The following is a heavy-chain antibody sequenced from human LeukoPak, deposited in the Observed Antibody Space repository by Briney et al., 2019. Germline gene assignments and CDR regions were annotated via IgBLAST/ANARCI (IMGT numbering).Heavy chain of an antibody. CDR3: ARDYNYGIYYYMDV. D-gene: IGHD4-17*01. V-gene: IGHV3-7*01. J-gene: IGHJ6*03. CDR2: IKQDGSEK. CDR1: GFTFSSYW. Sequence: GGSLRLSCAASGFTFSSYWMSWVRQAPGKGLGWVANIKQDGSEKCYVDSVKGRFTISRDNAKNSLYLQMNSLRAEDTAVYYCARDYNYGIYYYMDVWGKGTTVTVSS.